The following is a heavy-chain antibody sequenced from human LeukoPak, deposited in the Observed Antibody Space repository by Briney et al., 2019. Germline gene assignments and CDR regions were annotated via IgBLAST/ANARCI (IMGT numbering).Heavy chain of an antibody. V-gene: IGHV3-11*05. J-gene: IGHJ4*02. CDR3: ARGSMRMTTAGLVDY. CDR2: ISSSSSYT. D-gene: IGHD6-13*01. Sequence: PGGSLRLSCAASRFTFSDYYMSWIRQAPGKGLEWVSYISSSSSYTNYADSLKGRFTISRDNAKNSLYLQMNSLRAEDTAVYYCARGSMRMTTAGLVDYWGQGTLVTVSS. CDR1: RFTFSDYY.